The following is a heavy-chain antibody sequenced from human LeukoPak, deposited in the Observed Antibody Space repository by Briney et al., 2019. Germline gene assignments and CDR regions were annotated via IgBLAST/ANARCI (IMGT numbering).Heavy chain of an antibody. CDR2: IYYSGST. Sequence: SETLSLTCSVSGDSIGSNSYYWSWIRQPPGKGLEWIGYIYYSGSTYYNPSLKSRVTISVDTSKNQFSLKLSSVTAADTAVYYCASRRSSWYRGGYFDYWGQGTLVTVSS. D-gene: IGHD6-13*01. V-gene: IGHV4-39*01. CDR1: GDSIGSNSYY. J-gene: IGHJ4*02. CDR3: ASRRSSWYRGGYFDY.